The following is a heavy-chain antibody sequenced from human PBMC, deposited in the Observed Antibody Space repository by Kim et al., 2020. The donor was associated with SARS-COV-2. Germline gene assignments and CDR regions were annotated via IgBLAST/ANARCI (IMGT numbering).Heavy chain of an antibody. CDR3: ARDARYGGWFDP. J-gene: IGHJ5*02. Sequence: SETLSLTCTVSGGSISTYYWSWIRQPPGKGLEWIGYIYNSGSTNYNPSLKSRVTISVDTPKNQFSLKLSSVTAADTAVYYCARDARYGGWFDPWGQRALVPVSS. CDR2: IYNSGST. CDR1: GGSISTYY. D-gene: IGHD5-18*01. V-gene: IGHV4-59*01.